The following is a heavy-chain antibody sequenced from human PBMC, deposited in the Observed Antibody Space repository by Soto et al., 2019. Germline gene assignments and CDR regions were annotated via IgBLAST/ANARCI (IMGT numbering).Heavy chain of an antibody. D-gene: IGHD3-3*01. CDR1: GGSISSYY. Sequence: PSETLSLTCTVSGGSISSYYWSWIRRPPGKGLEWIGYIYYSGSTNYNPSLKSRVTISVDTSKNQFSLKLSSVTAADTAVYYCARIPHYDFWSGPTRYYYYGMDVWGQGTTVTVSS. J-gene: IGHJ6*02. V-gene: IGHV4-59*01. CDR2: IYYSGST. CDR3: ARIPHYDFWSGPTRYYYYGMDV.